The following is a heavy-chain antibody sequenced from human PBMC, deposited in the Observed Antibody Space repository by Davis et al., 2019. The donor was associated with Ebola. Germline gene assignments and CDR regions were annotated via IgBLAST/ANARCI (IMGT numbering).Heavy chain of an antibody. D-gene: IGHD3-22*01. V-gene: IGHV3-7*01. J-gene: IGHJ4*02. CDR1: GFPFNMYW. CDR3: AKGSYYYDSSGYLYFDY. Sequence: GGSLRLSCAVSGFPFNMYWMSWVRQTPGKGLEWLANINQDGSEKYYVDSVKGRFTISRDNGENLLFLQMNSLRVDDTAVYYCAKGSYYYDSSGYLYFDYWGQGTLVTVSS. CDR2: INQDGSEK.